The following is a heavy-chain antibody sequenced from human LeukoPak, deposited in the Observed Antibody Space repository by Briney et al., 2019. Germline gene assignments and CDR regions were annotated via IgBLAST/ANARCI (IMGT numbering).Heavy chain of an antibody. CDR2: ISGSGGST. Sequence: GGSLRLSCAASGFTFSSYAISWVRQAPGKGLEWVSAISGSGGSTYYADSVKGRFTISRDNSKNTLYLQMNSLRAEDTAVYYCAKELLGQWLVRAPFDYWGQGTLVTVSS. CDR3: AKELLGQWLVRAPFDY. V-gene: IGHV3-23*01. D-gene: IGHD6-19*01. CDR1: GFTFSSYA. J-gene: IGHJ4*02.